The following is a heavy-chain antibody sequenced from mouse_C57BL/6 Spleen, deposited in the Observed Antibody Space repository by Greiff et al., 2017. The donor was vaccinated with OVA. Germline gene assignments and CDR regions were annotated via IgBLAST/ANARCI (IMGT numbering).Heavy chain of an antibody. J-gene: IGHJ2*01. CDR3: ARERRFTTVVEAFDY. Sequence: VQLQQSGPELVKPGASVKISCKASGYTFTDYYMNWVKQSHGKSLEWIGDINPNNGGTSYNQKFKGKATLTVDKSSSTAYMELRSLTSEDSAVYYCARERRFTTVVEAFDYWGQGTTLTVSS. D-gene: IGHD1-1*01. CDR1: GYTFTDYY. V-gene: IGHV1-26*01. CDR2: INPNNGGT.